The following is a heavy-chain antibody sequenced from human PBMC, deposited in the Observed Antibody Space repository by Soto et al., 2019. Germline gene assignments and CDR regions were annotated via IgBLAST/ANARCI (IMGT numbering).Heavy chain of an antibody. CDR3: AKDAVISSPKNWFDP. CDR1: GFTFSSYG. J-gene: IGHJ5*02. V-gene: IGHV3-30*18. CDR2: ISYDGSNK. Sequence: GGSLRLSCAASGFTFSSYGMHWVRQAPGKGLEWVAVISYDGSNKYYADSVKGRFTISRDNSKNTLYLQMNSLRAEDTAVYYCAKDAVISSPKNWFDPWGQGTLVTVSS.